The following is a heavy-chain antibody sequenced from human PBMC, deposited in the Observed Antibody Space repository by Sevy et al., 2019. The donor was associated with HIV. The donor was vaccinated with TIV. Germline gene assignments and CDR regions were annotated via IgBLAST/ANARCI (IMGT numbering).Heavy chain of an antibody. J-gene: IGHJ3*02. CDR2: IYYSGST. CDR3: ASFITWGAFDI. CDR1: GGSISSSSYY. Sequence: SETLSLTCTVSGGSISSSSYYWGWIRQPPGKGLEWIGSIYYSGSTYYNPSLKSRVTISVDTSKNQFSLKLSSVTAADTAVYYCASFITWGAFDIWGQGTMVTVSS. V-gene: IGHV4-39*01. D-gene: IGHD3-22*01.